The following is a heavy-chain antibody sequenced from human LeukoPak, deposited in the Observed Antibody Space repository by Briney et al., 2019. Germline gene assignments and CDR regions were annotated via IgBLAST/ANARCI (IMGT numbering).Heavy chain of an antibody. J-gene: IGHJ4*02. CDR3: ARDRGGSYSAIDY. CDR2: ISDRGGST. V-gene: IGHV3-23*01. CDR1: GITLSNYG. D-gene: IGHD2-15*01. Sequence: GGSLRLSCVVSGITLSNYGMSWVRQAPGKGLEWAAGISDRGGSTNYADSVKGRFTISRDNAEKSLYLQMNSLRAEDTAVYYCARDRGGSYSAIDYWGQGTLVTVSS.